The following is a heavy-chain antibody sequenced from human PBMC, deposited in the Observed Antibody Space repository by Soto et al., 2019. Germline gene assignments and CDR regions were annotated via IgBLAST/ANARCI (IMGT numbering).Heavy chain of an antibody. J-gene: IGHJ4*02. V-gene: IGHV4-34*04. CDR3: GRGVTVTLAVQGGAPDKHYFDS. CDR1: GASFSGFY. D-gene: IGHD3-22*01. Sequence: PSETLSLTGAVSGASFSGFYWSWIRQSPGKGLEWVGEIDDSGISNNNTALRSRATRCVGTTKNQLSLKLRTVTAADAAADYGGRGVTVTLAVQGGAPDKHYFDSWSQGTLVTVSS. CDR2: IDDSGIS.